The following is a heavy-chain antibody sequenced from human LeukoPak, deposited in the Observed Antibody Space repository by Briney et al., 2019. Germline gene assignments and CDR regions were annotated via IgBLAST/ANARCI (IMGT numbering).Heavy chain of an antibody. J-gene: IGHJ4*02. D-gene: IGHD5-12*01. Sequence: PGGSLRLSCAASGFTFSDYSMNWVRQAPGKGLERISYVGISSGNTKYADSVKGRFTISGDSAKNSVFLQMNSLRVEDTAVYYCARDHRYAFDNWGQGTLVTVSS. V-gene: IGHV3-48*04. CDR2: VGISSGNT. CDR3: ARDHRYAFDN. CDR1: GFTFSDYS.